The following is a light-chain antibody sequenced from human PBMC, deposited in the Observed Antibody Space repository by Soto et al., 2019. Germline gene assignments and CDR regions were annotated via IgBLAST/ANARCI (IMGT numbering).Light chain of an antibody. V-gene: IGKV3-20*01. CDR2: AAS. Sequence: EIELTQSPGTLSLSPGERATLSCRTSQSVSSSYLAWYQQKPGQAPRLLMYAASSRATSIPDRFSGSGSGTDFTLTISRLETEDFAVYYCHQYGSSPYAFGQGTKVEIK. CDR1: QSVSSSY. CDR3: HQYGSSPYA. J-gene: IGKJ2*01.